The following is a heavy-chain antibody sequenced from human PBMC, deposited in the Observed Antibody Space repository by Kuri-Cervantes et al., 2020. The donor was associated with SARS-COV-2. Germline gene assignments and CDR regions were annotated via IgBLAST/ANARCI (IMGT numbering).Heavy chain of an antibody. V-gene: IGHV4-34*01. CDR2: INHSGST. J-gene: IGHJ4*02. D-gene: IGHD3-16*02. CDR3: ASSRASMITFGGVIDNFDY. CDR1: GGSFSSHY. Sequence: GSLRLSCAVYGGSFSSHYWSWIRQPPGKGLEWIGEINHSGSTNYNPSLKSRVTISVDMSDNQFSLEVTSVTAADTAVYYCASSRASMITFGGVIDNFDYWGQGTLVTVSS.